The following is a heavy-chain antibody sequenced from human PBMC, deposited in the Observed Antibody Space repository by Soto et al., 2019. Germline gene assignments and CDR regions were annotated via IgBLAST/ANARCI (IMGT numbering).Heavy chain of an antibody. D-gene: IGHD6-19*01. Sequence: QLQLQESGPGLVKPSETLSLTCTVSGGSISSSSYYWGWIRQPPGKGLEWIGSIYYSGSTYYNPSLKSRVTISVDTSKNQFSLKLSSVTAADTAVYYCARPLNTGNSSGPAPPNDAFDIWGQGTMVTVSS. CDR1: GGSISSSSYY. J-gene: IGHJ3*02. V-gene: IGHV4-39*01. CDR2: IYYSGST. CDR3: ARPLNTGNSSGPAPPNDAFDI.